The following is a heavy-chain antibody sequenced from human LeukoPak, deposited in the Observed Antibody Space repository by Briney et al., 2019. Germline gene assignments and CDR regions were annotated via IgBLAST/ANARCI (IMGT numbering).Heavy chain of an antibody. J-gene: IGHJ5*02. CDR1: GGSISSYY. Sequence: SETLSLTCTVSGGSISSYYWSWIRQPPGKGLEWIGYIYYSGSTNYNPSLKSRVTISVDTSKNQFSLKMSSVTAADTAVYYCARGMKATVTTLGRGFWFDPWGQGTLVTVSS. V-gene: IGHV4-59*01. CDR2: IYYSGST. D-gene: IGHD4-17*01. CDR3: ARGMKATVTTLGRGFWFDP.